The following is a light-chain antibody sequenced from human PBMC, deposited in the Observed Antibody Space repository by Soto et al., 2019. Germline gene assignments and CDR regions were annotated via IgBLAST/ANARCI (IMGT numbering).Light chain of an antibody. CDR3: SSYTSSSGYV. CDR2: DVS. V-gene: IGLV2-14*01. CDR1: SSDVGGYNY. J-gene: IGLJ1*01. Sequence: SVLTQPASVSGSPGQSITISCTGPSSDVGGYNYVSWYQQHPGKAPKLMIYDVSNRPSGVSNRFSGSKSGNTASLTISGLQAEDEADYYCSSYTSSSGYVFGTGTKVTV.